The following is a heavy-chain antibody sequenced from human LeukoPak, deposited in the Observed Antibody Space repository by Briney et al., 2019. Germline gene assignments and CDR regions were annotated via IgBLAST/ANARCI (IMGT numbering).Heavy chain of an antibody. CDR3: ARDSDGGNDY. J-gene: IGHJ4*02. D-gene: IGHD4-23*01. CDR1: GFTFSSYA. CDR2: ISGSGGDT. Sequence: GGSLRLSCAASGFTFSSYAMRWVRQAPGKGLEWVSSISGSGGDTYYADSVKGRFTSSRDNSKNTLYLQMNSLRAEDTAVYYCARDSDGGNDYWGQGTLVTVSS. V-gene: IGHV3-23*01.